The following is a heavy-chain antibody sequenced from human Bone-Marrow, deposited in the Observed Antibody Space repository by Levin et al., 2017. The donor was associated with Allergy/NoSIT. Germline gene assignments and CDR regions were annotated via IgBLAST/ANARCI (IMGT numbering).Heavy chain of an antibody. J-gene: IGHJ3*01. CDR1: GFKFYNYW. CDR2: TKQDESEK. V-gene: IGHV3-7*01. Sequence: SCVASGFKFYNYWMSWVRQAPGKGLEWVANTKQDESEKFYVDSVKGRFTISIDNSKHIVDLQMNNLRPEDTALYYCARENSGGYHDDVNAFDVWGQGTMVTVSS. D-gene: IGHD1-26*01. CDR3: ARENSGGYHDDVNAFDV.